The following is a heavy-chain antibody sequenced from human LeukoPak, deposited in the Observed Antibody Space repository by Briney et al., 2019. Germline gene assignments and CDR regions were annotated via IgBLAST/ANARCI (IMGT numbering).Heavy chain of an antibody. CDR3: ARAPGAHSDY. CDR2: IYTGGT. J-gene: IGHJ4*02. Sequence: SETLSLTCTVSGGSISLYYWSWIRQPAGKGLEWIGRIYTGGTTYNPSLKSRVTMSVDTSKNQFSLKLSSVTAADTAVYYCARAPGAHSDYWGQGTLVTVSS. V-gene: IGHV4-4*07. CDR1: GGSISLYY.